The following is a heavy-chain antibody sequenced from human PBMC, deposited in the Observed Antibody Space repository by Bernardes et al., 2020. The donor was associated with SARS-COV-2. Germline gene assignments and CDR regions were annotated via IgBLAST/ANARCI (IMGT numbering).Heavy chain of an antibody. J-gene: IGHJ5*02. CDR3: ARHGRDTIFGVPAPFDT. D-gene: IGHD3-3*01. CDR2: IYYSGST. Sequence: SETLSLTCTVSGGSISSSSYYWGWIRQPPGKGLEWIGSIYYSGSTYYNPSLKSRVTISVDTSKNQFSLKLSSVTAADTAVYYCARHGRDTIFGVPAPFDTWGQGILVTVSS. CDR1: GGSISSSSYY. V-gene: IGHV4-39*01.